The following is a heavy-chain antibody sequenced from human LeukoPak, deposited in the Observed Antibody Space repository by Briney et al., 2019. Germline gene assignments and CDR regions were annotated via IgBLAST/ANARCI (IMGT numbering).Heavy chain of an antibody. J-gene: IGHJ4*02. Sequence: SETLSLTCTVSGGSISSSSYYWGWIRQPPGKGLEWIGSIYYSGSTYYNPSLKSRVTISVDTSKNQFSLKLSSVTAADTAVYYCARGNLTRYCSGGSCYRGHYFDYWGQGTLVTVSS. D-gene: IGHD2-15*01. CDR1: GGSISSSSYY. CDR3: ARGNLTRYCSGGSCYRGHYFDY. V-gene: IGHV4-39*01. CDR2: IYYSGST.